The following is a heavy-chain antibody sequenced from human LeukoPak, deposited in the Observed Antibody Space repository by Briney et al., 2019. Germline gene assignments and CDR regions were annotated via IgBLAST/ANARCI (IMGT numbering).Heavy chain of an antibody. CDR2: MNPNSGNT. V-gene: IGHV1-8*03. CDR1: GYTFTSYD. Sequence: ASVKVSCKASGYTFTSYDINWVRQATGQGLEWMGWMNPNSGNTGYAQKFQGRVTITRNTSISTAYMELSSLRSEDTAVYYCARVWGTYVPKAAYYYYYMDVWGKGTTVTVSS. J-gene: IGHJ6*03. D-gene: IGHD1-14*01. CDR3: ARVWGTYVPKAAYYYYYMDV.